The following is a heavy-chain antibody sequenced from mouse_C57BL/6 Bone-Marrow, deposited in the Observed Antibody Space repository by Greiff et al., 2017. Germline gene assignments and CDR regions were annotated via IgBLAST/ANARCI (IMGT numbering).Heavy chain of an antibody. V-gene: IGHV1-55*01. CDR2: IYPGSGST. CDR3: ARRRGLLRYYFDY. J-gene: IGHJ2*01. CDR1: GYTFTSYW. Sequence: QVHVKQPGAELVKPGASVKMSCKASGYTFTSYWITWVKQRPGQGLEWIGDIYPGSGSTNYNEKFKSKATLTVDTSSSTAYMQLSSLTSEDSAVYYCARRRGLLRYYFDYWGQGTTLTVSS. D-gene: IGHD1-1*01.